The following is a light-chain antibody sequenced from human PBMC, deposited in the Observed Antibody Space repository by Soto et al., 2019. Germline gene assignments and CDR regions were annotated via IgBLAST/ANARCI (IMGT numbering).Light chain of an antibody. CDR2: DAS. V-gene: IGKV1-33*01. Sequence: DIQMTQSPSSLSASVGDRVTITCQARQDVSNYLNWYQQKPGKPPKLLIYDASNLEAGVPSRFSGNGSGTDFTFTIRSLQPEDIASYYCQQYHNLLLTFGGGTKVEI. CDR3: QQYHNLLLT. CDR1: QDVSNY. J-gene: IGKJ4*01.